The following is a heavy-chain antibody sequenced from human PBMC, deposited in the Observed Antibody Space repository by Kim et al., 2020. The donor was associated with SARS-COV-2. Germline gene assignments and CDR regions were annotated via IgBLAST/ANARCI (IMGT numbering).Heavy chain of an antibody. CDR2: IGPGGAFT. CDR1: GFTFSDNG. Sequence: GSLRLSCVASGFTFSDNGMNWVRQAPGKGLEWVSFIGPGGAFTIYPGSVKGRFSISRDNSKNTLYLQMNDLRAEDTAIYYCVKGLQGSGDDWGQGTLVTVSS. CDR3: VKGLQGSGDD. D-gene: IGHD3-10*02. V-gene: IGHV3-23*01. J-gene: IGHJ4*02.